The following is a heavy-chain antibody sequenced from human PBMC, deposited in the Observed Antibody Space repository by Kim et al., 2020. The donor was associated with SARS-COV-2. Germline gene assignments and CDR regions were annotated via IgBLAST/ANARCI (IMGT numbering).Heavy chain of an antibody. CDR1: GYTFTSYA. D-gene: IGHD3-10*01. CDR2: INTNTGNP. CDR3: ARSAKAVLLWFGESPGWFDP. V-gene: IGHV7-4-1*02. J-gene: IGHJ5*02. Sequence: ASVKVSCKASGYTFTSYAMNWVRQAPGQGLEWMGWINTNTGNPTYAQGFTGRFVFSLDTSVSTAYLQISSLKAEDTAVYYCARSAKAVLLWFGESPGWFDPWGQGTLVTVSS.